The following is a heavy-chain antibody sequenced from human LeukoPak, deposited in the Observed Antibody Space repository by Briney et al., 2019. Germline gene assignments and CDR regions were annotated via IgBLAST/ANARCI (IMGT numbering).Heavy chain of an antibody. J-gene: IGHJ1*01. CDR3: AQGAYYYDSGGYYYLYFQH. D-gene: IGHD3-22*01. CDR1: GFTFRRYE. V-gene: IGHV3-48*03. Sequence: GGSLRLSCAASGFTFRRYEMNWVREARGEGLEGVSYISSSGSTIYYAASVKGRLTTSRDNAKNSLYLQMNSLRAEDTAVYYCAQGAYYYDSGGYYYLYFQHWGQGTLVTVSS. CDR2: ISSSGSTI.